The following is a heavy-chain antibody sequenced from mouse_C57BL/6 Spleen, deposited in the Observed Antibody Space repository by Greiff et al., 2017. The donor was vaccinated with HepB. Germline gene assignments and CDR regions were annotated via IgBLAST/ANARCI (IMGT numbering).Heavy chain of an antibody. V-gene: IGHV1-50*01. CDR3: ARSFITTGYFDV. Sequence: VQLQQPGAELVKPGASVKLSCKASGYTFTSYWMQWVKQRPGQGLEWIGEIDPSDSYTNYNQKFKGKATLTVDTSSSTAYMQLSSLTSEDSAVYYCARSFITTGYFDVWGTGTTVTVSS. J-gene: IGHJ1*03. CDR2: IDPSDSYT. CDR1: GYTFTSYW. D-gene: IGHD1-1*01.